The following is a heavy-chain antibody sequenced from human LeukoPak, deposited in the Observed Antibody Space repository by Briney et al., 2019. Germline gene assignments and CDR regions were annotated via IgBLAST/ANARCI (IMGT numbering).Heavy chain of an antibody. D-gene: IGHD2/OR15-2a*01. CDR3: ARNITSRWFDP. CDR2: INHSGST. V-gene: IGHV4-34*01. CDR1: GESFSGYY. Sequence: SETLSLTCAVYGESFSGYYWSWIRKPPGKGLEWIGEINHSGSTNYNPSLKSRVTISVDTSKNQFSLRLSSVTAADTAVYYCARNITSRWFDPWGQGTLVTVSS. J-gene: IGHJ5*02.